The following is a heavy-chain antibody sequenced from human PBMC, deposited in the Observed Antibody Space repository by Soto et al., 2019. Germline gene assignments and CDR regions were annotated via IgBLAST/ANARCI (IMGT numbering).Heavy chain of an antibody. V-gene: IGHV3-74*01. CDR2: INSDDSTT. Sequence: EVQLVESGGGLVRPGGSLRLSCAASGFPFGSYWMHWVRQVPGKGLVWVSRINSDDSTTDYADSVKGRFTISRDNAKNTLYLQMNSLRAEDTAVYFCARVRRPGYIFRTGLLPWGRGTLVTVSS. CDR1: GFPFGSYW. CDR3: ARVRRPGYIFRTGLLP. J-gene: IGHJ1*01. D-gene: IGHD3-3*02.